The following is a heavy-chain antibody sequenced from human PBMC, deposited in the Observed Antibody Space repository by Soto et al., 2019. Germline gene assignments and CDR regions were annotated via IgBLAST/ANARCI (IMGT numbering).Heavy chain of an antibody. CDR3: ARRVAGTSDWFDP. J-gene: IGHJ5*02. Sequence: QVQLVESGGDLVMPGGSLRLSCAASGFTFSDYYMSWIRQAPGKGLEWVSYISSTSTYTDYADSVKGRFTISRDNAKNSLYLQMNSLRAEDTAVYYCARRVAGTSDWFDPWGQGTLVTVSS. V-gene: IGHV3-11*06. CDR2: ISSTSTYT. CDR1: GFTFSDYY. D-gene: IGHD6-19*01.